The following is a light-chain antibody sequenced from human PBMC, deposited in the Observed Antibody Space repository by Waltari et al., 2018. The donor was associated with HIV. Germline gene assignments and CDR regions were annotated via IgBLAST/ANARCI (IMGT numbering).Light chain of an antibody. J-gene: IGKJ4*01. Sequence: IQMNQSTYTLSASGAHRDTITCRASQSISSWLAWYQQKPGKAPKLLIYKASSLESGVPSRFSGSGSGTEFTLTISSLQPDDFATYYCQQYNSYLLTFGGGTKVEIK. CDR3: QQYNSYLLT. V-gene: IGKV1-5*03. CDR2: KAS. CDR1: QSISSW.